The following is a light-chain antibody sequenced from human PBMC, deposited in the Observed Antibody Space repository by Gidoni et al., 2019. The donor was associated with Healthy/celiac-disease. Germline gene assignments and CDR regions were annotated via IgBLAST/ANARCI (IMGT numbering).Light chain of an antibody. CDR3: QQYNSYSRGT. CDR2: DAS. V-gene: IGKV1-5*01. CDR1: QSISSW. J-gene: IGKJ1*01. Sequence: DIQMTQSPSTLSASVGDRFTIPCRASQSISSWLAWYQQKPGKAPKLLIYDASSLESGVPSRFSGSGSGTELTLTISSLQPDDFATYYCQQYNSYSRGTFGQGTKVEIK.